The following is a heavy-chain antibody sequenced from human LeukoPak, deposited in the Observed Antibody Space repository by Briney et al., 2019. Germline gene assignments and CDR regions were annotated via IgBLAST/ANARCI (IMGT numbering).Heavy chain of an antibody. J-gene: IGHJ6*02. V-gene: IGHV3-53*01. Sequence: GGSLRLSCAASGFTVSSNYMSWVRQAPGKGLEWVSVIYSGGSTYYADSVKGRFTISRDNSKNTLYLQMNSLRAEDTAVYYCARDYYDSSGYYYGMDVWGQGTLVTVSS. CDR1: GFTVSSNY. CDR2: IYSGGST. D-gene: IGHD3-22*01. CDR3: ARDYYDSSGYYYGMDV.